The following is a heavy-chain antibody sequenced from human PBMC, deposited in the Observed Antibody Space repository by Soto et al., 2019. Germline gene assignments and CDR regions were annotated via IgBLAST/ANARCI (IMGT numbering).Heavy chain of an antibody. Sequence: QVQLQESGPGLVKPSETLSLTCSVPGGSIRSHNWSWIRKPPGKGLEWIGCMYYSAMTEYNPSLKSRVTISADTSNNKVSLRLTSVTAADTAVYYCARHLFDSWKGYPYYYDMDVWGKGTAVTVSS. J-gene: IGHJ6*03. V-gene: IGHV4-59*08. CDR2: MYYSAMT. CDR1: GGSIRSHN. D-gene: IGHD3-3*01. CDR3: ARHLFDSWKGYPYYYDMDV.